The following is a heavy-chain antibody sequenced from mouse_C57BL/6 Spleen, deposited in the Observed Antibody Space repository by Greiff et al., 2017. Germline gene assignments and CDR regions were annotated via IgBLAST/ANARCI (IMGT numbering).Heavy chain of an antibody. D-gene: IGHD1-1*01. CDR1: GFTFSDAW. CDR2: IRNKANNHAT. J-gene: IGHJ4*01. Sequence: EVKLVESGGGLVQPGGSMKLSCAASGFTFSDAWMDWVRQAPEKGLEWVAEIRNKANNHATYYAESVKGRFTISRDDSKSSVYLQMNSLRAEDTGICGCTRRSSCAMDYWGQGTSVTVSS. V-gene: IGHV6-6*01. CDR3: TRRSSCAMDY.